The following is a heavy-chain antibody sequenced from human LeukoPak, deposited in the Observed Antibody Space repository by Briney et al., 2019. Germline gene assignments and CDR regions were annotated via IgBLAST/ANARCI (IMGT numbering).Heavy chain of an antibody. Sequence: SETLSLTCTVSGGSISSGGYYWSWIRQHPGKGLEWIGYIYYSGSTYYNPSLKGRVTISVDTSKNQFSLKLSSVTAAVTAVYYCARARLWFGELPTYFDYWGQGTLVTVSS. V-gene: IGHV4-31*03. CDR3: ARARLWFGELPTYFDY. D-gene: IGHD3-10*01. CDR2: IYYSGST. CDR1: GGSISSGGYY. J-gene: IGHJ4*02.